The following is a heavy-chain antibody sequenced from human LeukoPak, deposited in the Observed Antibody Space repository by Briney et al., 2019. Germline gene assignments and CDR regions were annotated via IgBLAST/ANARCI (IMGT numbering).Heavy chain of an antibody. J-gene: IGHJ6*03. CDR3: ARAGAKSENSSSWYFNYYYYYYMDV. CDR2: MYYSGST. D-gene: IGHD6-13*01. CDR1: GGSISSSGYY. Sequence: PSETLSLTCTVSGGSISSSGYYWGWIRQPPGKGLEWIGSMYYSGSTNYNPSLKSRVTISVDTSKNQFSLKLSSVTAADTAVYYCARAGAKSENSSSWYFNYYYYYYMDVWGKGTTVTVSS. V-gene: IGHV4-39*07.